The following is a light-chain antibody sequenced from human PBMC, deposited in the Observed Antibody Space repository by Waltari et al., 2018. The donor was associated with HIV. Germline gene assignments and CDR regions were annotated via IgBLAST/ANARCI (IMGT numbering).Light chain of an antibody. V-gene: IGKV3-20*01. J-gene: IGKJ5*01. CDR2: GAS. CDR3: QQYGRSRT. CDR1: QSISSGY. Sequence: DIVLTQSPGTLSLSTGDRATLSCRASQSISSGYLAWYQQTPGQAPRLLIYGASSRATGIPDRFSGSGSGTDFTLTISRLEPEDFAVYYCQQYGRSRTFGQGTRLEIK.